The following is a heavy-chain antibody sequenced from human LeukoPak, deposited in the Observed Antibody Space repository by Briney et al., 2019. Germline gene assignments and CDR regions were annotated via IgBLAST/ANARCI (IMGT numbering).Heavy chain of an antibody. Sequence: GESLKISCKGFGYNFTNYWNAWVRQMPGKGLEWMGFIYPGDSDTRYRPSFQGQVTISADKSISTAYLQWSSLKAADSATYYCARKGYSGYESSWFDSWGQGTLVTVSS. V-gene: IGHV5-51*01. D-gene: IGHD5-12*01. J-gene: IGHJ5*01. CDR1: GYNFTNYW. CDR3: ARKGYSGYESSWFDS. CDR2: IYPGDSDT.